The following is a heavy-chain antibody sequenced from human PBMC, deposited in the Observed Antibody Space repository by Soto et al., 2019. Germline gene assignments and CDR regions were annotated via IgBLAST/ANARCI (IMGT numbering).Heavy chain of an antibody. CDR3: ARSLVGALDY. CDR2: VYHSGST. J-gene: IGHJ4*02. CDR1: GASIFSSTW. V-gene: IGHV4-4*02. D-gene: IGHD1-26*01. Sequence: SETLSLTCAVSGASIFSSTWWSWVRQPPGKGLEWIGEVYHSGSTNYNPSLKSRVTISVDKSKNQLSLKVNSVTAADTAVYYCARSLVGALDYWGQGTLVTVSS.